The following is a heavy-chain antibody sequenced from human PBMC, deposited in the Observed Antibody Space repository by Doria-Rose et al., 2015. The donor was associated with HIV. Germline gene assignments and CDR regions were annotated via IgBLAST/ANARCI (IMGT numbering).Heavy chain of an antibody. V-gene: IGHV2-26*01. D-gene: IGHD6-13*01. CDR1: GVSLSSPGMG. CDR3: ARIKSSRWYHKYYFDF. J-gene: IGHJ4*02. Sequence: VTLKESGPVLVKPTETLTLTCTVSGVSLSSPGMGVSWIRQPSGKALEWLANISSDDERSYKTSLKSRLTISRGTSKSQVVLTMTDMDPVDTATYYCARIKSSRWYHKYYFDFWGQGTLVIVSA. CDR2: ISSDDER.